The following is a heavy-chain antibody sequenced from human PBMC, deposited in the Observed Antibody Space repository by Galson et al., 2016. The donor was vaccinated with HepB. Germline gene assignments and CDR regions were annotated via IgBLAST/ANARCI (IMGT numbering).Heavy chain of an antibody. D-gene: IGHD6-13*01. CDR3: TRVHREGIAAAGFQI. CDR2: INTDGSST. V-gene: IGHV3-74*01. J-gene: IGHJ4*02. Sequence: SLRLSCAASGFPFSTYWMHRVRQAPGKGLVWVSRINTDGSSTTYADSVKGRFTISRDNAKNTLYLQMNSLRAEDTALYYCTRVHREGIAAAGFQIWGQGTLVTVSS. CDR1: GFPFSTYW.